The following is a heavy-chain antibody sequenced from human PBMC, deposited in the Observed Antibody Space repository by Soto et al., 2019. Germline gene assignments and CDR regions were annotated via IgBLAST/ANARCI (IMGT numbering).Heavy chain of an antibody. V-gene: IGHV3-23*01. CDR1: GFTFSSSA. CDR3: AKGPTVFGAVISFDYYYGMYV. Sequence: PGGSLRLSCTASGFTFSSSAMSWGRQAPGGGLEWVSGISGSGAGTYYADSVKGRFTISRDNSKNTLYLQMSGLRAEDAAVYYCAKGPTVFGAVISFDYYYGMYVWGQGTPVTGSS. D-gene: IGHD3-3*01. J-gene: IGHJ6*02. CDR2: ISGSGAGT.